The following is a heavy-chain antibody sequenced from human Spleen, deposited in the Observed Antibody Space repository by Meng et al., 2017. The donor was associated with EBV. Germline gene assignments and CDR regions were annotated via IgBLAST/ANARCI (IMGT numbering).Heavy chain of an antibody. V-gene: IGHV1-69*06. D-gene: IGHD3-10*01. Sequence: QGRWVEYGAGVKKPGSSVKVSGKTSGGTFSSDAISWVRQAPGQGLEWMGGLIPMLGAPNYAQKFQDRVTIIADKSTSIHYMELSSLRSDDTAVYYCASESGRGYTPDYWGRGTLVTVSS. J-gene: IGHJ4*02. CDR1: GGTFSSDA. CDR3: ASESGRGYTPDY. CDR2: LIPMLGAP.